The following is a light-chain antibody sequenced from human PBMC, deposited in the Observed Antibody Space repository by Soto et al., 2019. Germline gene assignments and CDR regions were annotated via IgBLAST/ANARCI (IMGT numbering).Light chain of an antibody. CDR1: QSVSSN. V-gene: IGKV3-15*01. CDR2: GAS. Sequence: IVMTQSPATLSVSPGERATLSCRASQSVSSNLAWYQQKPGQAPRLLIYGASTRATGIPVRFSGSGPGTEFTLTITSLQSEDFAVYYCQQYNSWRTFGQGTKVEIK. CDR3: QQYNSWRT. J-gene: IGKJ1*01.